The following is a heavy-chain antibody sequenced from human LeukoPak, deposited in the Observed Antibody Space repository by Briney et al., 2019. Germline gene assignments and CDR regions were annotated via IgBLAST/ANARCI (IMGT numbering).Heavy chain of an antibody. CDR1: GYTFTSYG. Sequence: ASVKVSCKASGYTFTSYGISWVRQAPGHGLEWMGWISAYNGNTNYAQKLQGRVTMTTDISTSTAYMELRSLRSDDTAVYYCARDSGGSFYDFWSGYPQYYFDYWGQGTLVTVSS. V-gene: IGHV1-18*01. CDR2: ISAYNGNT. J-gene: IGHJ4*02. D-gene: IGHD3-3*01. CDR3: ARDSGGSFYDFWSGYPQYYFDY.